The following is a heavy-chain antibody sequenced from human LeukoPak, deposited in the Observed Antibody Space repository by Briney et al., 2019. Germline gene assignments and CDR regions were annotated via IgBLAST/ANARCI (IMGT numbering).Heavy chain of an antibody. CDR2: IYTSGST. J-gene: IGHJ4*02. V-gene: IGHV4-4*07. CDR3: ARGALGYTCGGVIATFDY. CDR1: GGSISSYY. Sequence: SETLSLTCTVSGGSISSYYWSWIRQPAGKGLEWIGRIYTSGSTNYNPSLKSRATISVDTSKNQFSLKLSSVTAAETAVYYCARGALGYTCGGVIATFDYWGQGTLVTVSS. D-gene: IGHD3-16*02.